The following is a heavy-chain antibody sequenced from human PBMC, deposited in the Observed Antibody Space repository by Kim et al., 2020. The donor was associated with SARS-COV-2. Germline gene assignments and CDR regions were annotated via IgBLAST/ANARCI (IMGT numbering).Heavy chain of an antibody. V-gene: IGHV6-1*01. CDR3: ARAKSGWYGDYYDGMDV. CDR1: GDSVSNNGAA. CDR2: TYFRSKWYE. D-gene: IGHD6-19*01. Sequence: SQTLSLTCAISGDSVSNNGAAWNWIRLSPSGGLEWLGRTYFRSKWYENYAASVKGRIIIKADTSENHISLQVNSVSPEDTGVYYCARAKSGWYGDYYDGMDVWGQGTTVTVSS. J-gene: IGHJ6*02.